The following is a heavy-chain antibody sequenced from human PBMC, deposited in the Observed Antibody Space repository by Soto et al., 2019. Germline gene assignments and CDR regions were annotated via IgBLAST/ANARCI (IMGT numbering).Heavy chain of an antibody. CDR3: ANGSIEYSASVDN. J-gene: IGHJ4*02. Sequence: EVQLLESGGGLVQPGGSLRLSCAASGFSFSSYSMVWFRQATGNGLEWVSVISARGASSYFADSVKGLFTISRDNSKNVLSLEMNSLRAEDTAIYFCANGSIEYSASVDNWGQGTLVLVSS. CDR2: ISARGASS. D-gene: IGHD5-12*01. V-gene: IGHV3-23*01. CDR1: GFSFSSYS.